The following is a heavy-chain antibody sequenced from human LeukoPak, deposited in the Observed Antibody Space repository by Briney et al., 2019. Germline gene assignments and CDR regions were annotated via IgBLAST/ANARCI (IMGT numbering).Heavy chain of an antibody. D-gene: IGHD6-13*01. V-gene: IGHV3-11*04. CDR3: AREGIRAGDTLLYYYMDV. CDR1: GFTFSDYY. Sequence: GGSLRLSCAASGFTFSDYYMSWIRQAPGKGLEWVSYISSSGSTIYYADSAKGRFTISRDNAKNSLYLQMNSLRAEDTAVYYCAREGIRAGDTLLYYYMDVWGKGTTVTVSS. J-gene: IGHJ6*03. CDR2: ISSSGSTI.